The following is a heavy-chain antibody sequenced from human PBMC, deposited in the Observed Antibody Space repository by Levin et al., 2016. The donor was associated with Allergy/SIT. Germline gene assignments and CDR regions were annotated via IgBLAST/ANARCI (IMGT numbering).Heavy chain of an antibody. CDR3: TKDGIIAARPVAFDI. V-gene: IGHV4-30-2*01. CDR2: IYHSGST. J-gene: IGHJ3*02. D-gene: IGHD6-6*01. Sequence: RQAPGKGLEWIGYIYHSGSTYYNPSLKSRVTISVDRSKNQFSLKLSSVTAADTAAYYCTKDGIIAARPVAFDIWGQGTMVTVSS.